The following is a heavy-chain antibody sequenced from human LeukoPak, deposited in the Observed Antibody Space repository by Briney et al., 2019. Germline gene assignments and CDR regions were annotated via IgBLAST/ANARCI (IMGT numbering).Heavy chain of an antibody. J-gene: IGHJ6*02. CDR1: GYTFTGYY. Sequence: ASVKVSCKASGYTFTGYYMHWVRQAPGQGLEWMGWINPNSGGTNYAQKFQGRVTMTRDTSISTAYMELSRLRSDDPAVYYCAREYDSSGYSYYGMDVWGQGTTVTVSS. D-gene: IGHD3-22*01. CDR3: AREYDSSGYSYYGMDV. V-gene: IGHV1-2*02. CDR2: INPNSGGT.